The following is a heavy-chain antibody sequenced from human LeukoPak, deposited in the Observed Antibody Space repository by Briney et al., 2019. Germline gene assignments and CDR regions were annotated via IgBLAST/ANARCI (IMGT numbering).Heavy chain of an antibody. D-gene: IGHD6-25*01. CDR3: AKSSDSAADFDY. J-gene: IGHJ4*02. CDR1: GFTFRNYA. CDR2: LSGGGGSR. Sequence: SGGSLRLSCVASGFTFRNYAMSWVRQAPGKGLEWVSSLSGGGGSRYYADSVTGRFTISRDNSKNTLHLQMNSLRAEDTAIYYCAKSSDSAADFDYWGQGTLVTVSS. V-gene: IGHV3-23*01.